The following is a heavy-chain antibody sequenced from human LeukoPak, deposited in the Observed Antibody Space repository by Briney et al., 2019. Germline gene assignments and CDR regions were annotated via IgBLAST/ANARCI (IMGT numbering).Heavy chain of an antibody. Sequence: ASVKVSRKASGYTFTGYYMHWVRQAPGQGLEWMGWINPNSGGTNYAQKFQGRVTMTRDTSISTAYMELSRLRSDDTAVYYCARVSSHLRFLEWSPYYYYGMDVWGQGTTVTVSS. D-gene: IGHD3-3*01. J-gene: IGHJ6*02. CDR3: ARVSSHLRFLEWSPYYYYGMDV. CDR2: INPNSGGT. V-gene: IGHV1-2*02. CDR1: GYTFTGYY.